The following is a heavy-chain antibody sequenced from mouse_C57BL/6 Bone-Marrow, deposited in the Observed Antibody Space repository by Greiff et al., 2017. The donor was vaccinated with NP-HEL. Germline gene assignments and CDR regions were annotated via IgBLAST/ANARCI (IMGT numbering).Heavy chain of an antibody. CDR1: GFTFSSYG. CDR3: ARHRWLLLAMDY. D-gene: IGHD2-3*01. CDR2: ISSGGSYT. Sequence: EVQGVESGGDLVKPGGSLKLSCAASGFTFSSYGMSWVRQTPDKRLEWVATISSGGSYTYYPDSVKGRFTISRDNAKNTLYLQMSSLKSEDTAMYYCARHRWLLLAMDYWGQGTLVTVSS. J-gene: IGHJ4*01. V-gene: IGHV5-6*01.